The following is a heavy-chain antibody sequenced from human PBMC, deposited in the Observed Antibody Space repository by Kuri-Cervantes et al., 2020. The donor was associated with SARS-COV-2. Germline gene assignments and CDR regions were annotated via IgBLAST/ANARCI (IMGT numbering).Heavy chain of an antibody. CDR1: GFTFNNYD. Sequence: GESLKISCAASGFTFNNYDMHWVRQAQGKGPEWVAVISYEGSNKHYSDSVKGRFTISRDNSKSMVYLQINSLRPEDTATYYCAKSRGPFSLSVSLSVLDPWGRGTLVTVSS. CDR3: AKSRGPFSLSVSLSVLDP. V-gene: IGHV3-30*18. D-gene: IGHD2/OR15-2a*01. CDR2: ISYEGSNK. J-gene: IGHJ5*02.